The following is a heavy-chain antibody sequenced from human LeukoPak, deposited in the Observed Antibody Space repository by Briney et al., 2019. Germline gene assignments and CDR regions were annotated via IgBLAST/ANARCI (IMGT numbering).Heavy chain of an antibody. CDR1: GGSINNYY. D-gene: IGHD1-26*01. J-gene: IGHJ3*02. CDR2: IYYTGST. V-gene: IGHV4-59*01. CDR3: ARGNRFLVGSPI. Sequence: KPSETLSLTCTVSGGSINNYYWNWIRQPPGKGLEWIGYIYYTGSTNYNPFLKSRVTISVDTSKNQFSLKLSSVTAADTAVYYCARGNRFLVGSPIWGQGTMVTVSS.